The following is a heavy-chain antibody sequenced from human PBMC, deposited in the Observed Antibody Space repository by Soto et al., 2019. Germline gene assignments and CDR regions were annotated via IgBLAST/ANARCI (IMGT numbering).Heavy chain of an antibody. J-gene: IGHJ6*02. CDR2: ISGSGGST. D-gene: IGHD6-6*01. CDR1: GFTFSSYA. V-gene: IGHV3-23*01. CDR3: ARGIAARPYYYYGMDV. Sequence: PGGSLRLSCAASGFTFSSYAMSWVRQAPGKGLEWVSAISGSGGSTYYADSVKGRFTISRDSSKNTLYLQMNSLRAEDTAVYYCARGIAARPYYYYGMDVWGQGTTVTVSS.